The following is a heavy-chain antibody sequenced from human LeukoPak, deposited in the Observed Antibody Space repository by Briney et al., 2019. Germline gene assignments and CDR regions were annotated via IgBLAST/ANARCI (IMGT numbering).Heavy chain of an antibody. CDR3: AKGCGSSCYDWFDP. CDR2: ISWNSGSI. V-gene: IGHV3-9*01. CDR1: GFTFDDYA. D-gene: IGHD6-13*01. Sequence: GGSLRLSCAASGFTFDDYAMHWVRQAPGKGLEWVSGISWNSGSITYAGSVKGRFTISRDNAKNSLYLQMNSLSAEDTALYYCAKGCGSSCYDWFDPWGQGTPVTVSS. J-gene: IGHJ5*02.